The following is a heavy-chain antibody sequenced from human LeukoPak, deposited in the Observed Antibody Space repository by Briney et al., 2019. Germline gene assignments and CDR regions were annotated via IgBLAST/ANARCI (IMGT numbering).Heavy chain of an antibody. CDR2: ISSNGGST. CDR3: ARVGALTGKALDI. V-gene: IGHV3-64*01. CDR1: GFTFSSYA. J-gene: IGHJ3*02. D-gene: IGHD1-20*01. Sequence: GGSLRLSCAASGFTFSSYAMHWVRQAPGKGLEYVSAISSNGGSTYYANSVKGRFTISRDNSKNTLYLQMGSLRAEDMAVYYCARVGALTGKALDIWAKGQWSPSLQ.